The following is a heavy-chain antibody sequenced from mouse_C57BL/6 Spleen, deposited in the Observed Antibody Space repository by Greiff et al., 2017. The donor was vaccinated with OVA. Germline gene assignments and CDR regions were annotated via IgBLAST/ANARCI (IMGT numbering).Heavy chain of an antibody. J-gene: IGHJ4*01. V-gene: IGHV1-26*01. D-gene: IGHD1-1*01. Sequence: VQLQQSGPELVKPGASVKISCKASGYTFTDYYMNWVKQSHGKSLEWIGDINPNNGGTSYNQKFKGKATLTVYKSSSAAYMELRSLTSEDSAVYYCARRAVVAKDYAMDYWGQGTSVTVSS. CDR1: GYTFTDYY. CDR2: INPNNGGT. CDR3: ARRAVVAKDYAMDY.